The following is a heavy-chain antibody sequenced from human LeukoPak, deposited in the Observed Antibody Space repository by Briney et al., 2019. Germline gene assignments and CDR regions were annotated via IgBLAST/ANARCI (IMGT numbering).Heavy chain of an antibody. V-gene: IGHV3-21*01. J-gene: IGHJ4*02. CDR2: ISSSSYI. CDR3: ARDARAAAGTFPLDS. D-gene: IGHD6-13*01. Sequence: GGSLRLSRAASGFTLSSYIMNWVRQAPGKGLEWVSSISSSSYIYYADSVKGRFTISRDNAKNSLYLQMNSLRAEDTAVYYCARDARAAAGTFPLDSWGQGTLVTVSS. CDR1: GFTLSSYI.